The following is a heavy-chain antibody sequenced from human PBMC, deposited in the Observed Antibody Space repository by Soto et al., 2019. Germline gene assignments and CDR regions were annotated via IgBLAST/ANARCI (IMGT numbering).Heavy chain of an antibody. CDR1: GYTFTDHY. CDR2: IHPNSGET. CDR3: ARDSSRQSWKWFDP. Sequence: ASVKVSCKSSGYTFTDHYINWVRQAPGHAPEYMGWIHPNSGETKYVERFQGRVTMTRDTSISTAYLELRRLTSDDTAVYYCARDSSRQSWKWFDPWGQGNRVTVSS. V-gene: IGHV1-2*02. J-gene: IGHJ5*02. D-gene: IGHD1-1*01.